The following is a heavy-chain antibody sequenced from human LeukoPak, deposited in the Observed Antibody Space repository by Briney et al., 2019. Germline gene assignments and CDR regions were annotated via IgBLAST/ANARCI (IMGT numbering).Heavy chain of an antibody. CDR3: ARESIVVVPAADNFDY. V-gene: IGHV4-38-2*02. CDR2: IYHSGST. D-gene: IGHD2-2*01. CDR1: GYSISSGYY. J-gene: IGHJ4*02. Sequence: SETLSLTCTVSGYSISSGYYWGWLRQPPGKGLEWIGSIYHSGSTYYNPSLKSRVTISVDTSKNQFSLKLSSVTAADTAVYYCARESIVVVPAADNFDYWGQGTLVTVSS.